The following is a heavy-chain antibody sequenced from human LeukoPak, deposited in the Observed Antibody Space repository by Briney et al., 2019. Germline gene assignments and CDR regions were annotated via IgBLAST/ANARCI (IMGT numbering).Heavy chain of an antibody. Sequence: SETLSLTCTVSGYSISSGYYWDWIRQPPGKGLEWIGSVFHSGGTYYNPSLKSRVTISVDTSKNQFSLKLASVTAADTAVYYCARPLGQYSTSSALVVWGQGTLVTVSS. CDR1: GYSISSGYY. CDR3: ARPLGQYSTSSALVV. D-gene: IGHD6-6*01. CDR2: VFHSGGT. V-gene: IGHV4-38-2*02. J-gene: IGHJ4*02.